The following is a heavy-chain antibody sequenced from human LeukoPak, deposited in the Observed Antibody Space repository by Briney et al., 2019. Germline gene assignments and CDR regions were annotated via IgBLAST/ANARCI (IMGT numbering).Heavy chain of an antibody. V-gene: IGHV4-59*01. CDR1: GGSISSYY. J-gene: IGHJ3*02. CDR3: ARDLGVMVSAFDI. D-gene: IGHD5-18*01. Sequence: SETLSLTCTVSGGSISSYYWSWIRQPPGKRLEWIGDIYYSGSTSYNPSLKSRVTISVDTSKNQISLKLSSITAAATAVYYCARDLGVMVSAFDIWGQGTMVTVSS. CDR2: IYYSGST.